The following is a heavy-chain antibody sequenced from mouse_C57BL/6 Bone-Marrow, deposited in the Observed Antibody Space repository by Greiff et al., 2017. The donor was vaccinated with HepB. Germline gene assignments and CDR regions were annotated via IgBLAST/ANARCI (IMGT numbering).Heavy chain of an antibody. CDR3: ARSGGSSRYFDY. V-gene: IGHV1-82*01. Sequence: QVQLQQSGPELVKPGASVKISCKASGYAFSSSWMNWVKQRPGKGLEWIGRIYPGDGDTNYNGKFKGKATLTADKSSSTAYMQLSSLTSEDSAVSFCARSGGSSRYFDYWGQGTTLTVSS. D-gene: IGHD1-1*01. CDR2: IYPGDGDT. CDR1: GYAFSSSW. J-gene: IGHJ2*01.